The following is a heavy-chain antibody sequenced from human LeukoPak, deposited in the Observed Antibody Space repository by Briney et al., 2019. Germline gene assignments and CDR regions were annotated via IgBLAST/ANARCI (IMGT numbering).Heavy chain of an antibody. CDR3: AKDYEYNSNTWYFH. V-gene: IGHV3-23*01. J-gene: IGHJ4*02. CDR1: GFTFSSYS. D-gene: IGHD6-13*01. CDR2: IIENGGET. Sequence: QPGGSLRLSCAASGFTFSSYSMNWVRQAPGKGLEWVSGIIENGGETYYADSVRGRFTISRDNSKNTLYLQMNSLRAEDTAVYYCAKDYEYNSNTWYFHWGRGTLVSVSS.